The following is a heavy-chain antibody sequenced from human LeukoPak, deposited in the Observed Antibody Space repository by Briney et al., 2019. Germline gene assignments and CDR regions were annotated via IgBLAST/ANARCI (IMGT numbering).Heavy chain of an antibody. CDR3: ARGRPGWFDP. CDR2: IKQDGSEK. J-gene: IGHJ5*02. V-gene: IGHV3-7*02. CDR1: GFTFSNYW. Sequence: PGGSLRLSCAASGFTFSNYWMSWVRQAPGKGLEWVANIKQDGSEKYYVDSVKGRFTISRDNAKNSLYLQMNSLRAEDTAVYYCARGRPGWFDPWGQGTLVTVSS.